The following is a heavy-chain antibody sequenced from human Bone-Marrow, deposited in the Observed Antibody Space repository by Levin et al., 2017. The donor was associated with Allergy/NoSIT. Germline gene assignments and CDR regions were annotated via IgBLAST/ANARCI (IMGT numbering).Heavy chain of an antibody. J-gene: IGHJ4*02. CDR3: VRLDRGVIPFDY. CDR2: ISFDGSET. V-gene: IGHV3-30*04. CDR1: GFTFRDYA. Sequence: GGSLRLSCTASGFTFRDYALNWVRQSPGKGLEWLAVISFDGSETYYSDSVKGRFTISRDNSQSTVFLQMNSLRLDDAAFYFCVRLDRGVIPFDYWGPGTLVTVSS. D-gene: IGHD3-10*01.